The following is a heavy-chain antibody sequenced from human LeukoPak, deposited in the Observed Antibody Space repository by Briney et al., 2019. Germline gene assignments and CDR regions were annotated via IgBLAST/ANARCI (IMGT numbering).Heavy chain of an antibody. J-gene: IGHJ4*02. V-gene: IGHV3-30-3*01. Sequence: GGSLRLSCAASGFTFSSYAMHWVRQAPGKGLEWVAFMSFDESIKYYTDSVKGRFTISRDNSRNTLYLQMNSLRAEDTAVYYCARVRGCSSTSCYPGTMVRRPLDYWGQGTLVTVSS. D-gene: IGHD2-2*01. CDR1: GFTFSSYA. CDR2: MSFDESIK. CDR3: ARVRGCSSTSCYPGTMVRRPLDY.